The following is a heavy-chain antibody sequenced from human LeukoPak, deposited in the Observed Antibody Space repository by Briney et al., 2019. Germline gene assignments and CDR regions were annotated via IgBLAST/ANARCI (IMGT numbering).Heavy chain of an antibody. Sequence: PSETLSLTCTIIGSSTRDNYYWGWIRRPPGKGLEWIGSVFYSGSTYYNPSLKSRVILSVDTSNNIFSLKLRSVTAADTAVYYCARHNYYHFWSTLNWFDPWGQGALVTVSS. V-gene: IGHV4-38-2*02. CDR3: ARHNYYHFWSTLNWFDP. J-gene: IGHJ5*02. CDR2: VFYSGST. CDR1: GSSTRDNYY. D-gene: IGHD3-3*01.